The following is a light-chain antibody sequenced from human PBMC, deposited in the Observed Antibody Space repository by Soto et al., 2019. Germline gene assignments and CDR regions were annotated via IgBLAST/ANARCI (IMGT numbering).Light chain of an antibody. CDR2: GAS. CDR1: QSVSSSY. Sequence: EIVLTQSPGTLSLSPGERATLSCRASQSVSSSYLAWYQQKPGQAPRLLIYGASSRAPGIPDRFSGSESGKDFTLTISRLEPDDFAVYYCQQYGSSPFGQGTRLEIK. V-gene: IGKV3-20*01. CDR3: QQYGSSP. J-gene: IGKJ5*01.